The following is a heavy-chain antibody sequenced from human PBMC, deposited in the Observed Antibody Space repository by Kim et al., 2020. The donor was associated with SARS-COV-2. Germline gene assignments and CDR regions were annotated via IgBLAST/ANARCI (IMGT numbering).Heavy chain of an antibody. D-gene: IGHD4-17*01. CDR3: AEWGYGGNEFDY. J-gene: IGHJ4*02. V-gene: IGHV3-23*01. Sequence: YYADVVKGLFTISRNTSKNTLYLQMSSRGAEDTAVYYGAEWGYGGNEFDYWGQGTLVTVSS.